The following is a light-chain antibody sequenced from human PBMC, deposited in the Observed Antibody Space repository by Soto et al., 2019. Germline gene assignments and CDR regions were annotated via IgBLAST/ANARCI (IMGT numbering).Light chain of an antibody. CDR2: KAS. J-gene: IGKJ2*01. CDR1: QSISSW. Sequence: DIQMTQSPSTLSAYVGDRITITCRASQSISSWLAWYQQKPGKAPKLLIYKASSLESGVPSRFSGSGSGTEFTLTISGLHPEDFATYYCEQSYSLPYTFG. CDR3: EQSYSLPYT. V-gene: IGKV1-5*03.